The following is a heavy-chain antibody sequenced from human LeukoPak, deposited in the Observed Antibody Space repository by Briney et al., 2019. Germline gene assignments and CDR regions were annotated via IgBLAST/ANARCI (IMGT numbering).Heavy chain of an antibody. D-gene: IGHD3-22*01. J-gene: IGHJ4*02. Sequence: RPGGSLRLSCAASGFTFSSYSMIWVRQAPGKGLEWVSSISSSSSYIYYADSVKGRFTISRDNAKNSLYLQMNSLRAEDTAVYYCASGTNYYDSSGYSDWGQGTLVTVSS. CDR2: ISSSSSYI. CDR3: ASGTNYYDSSGYSD. CDR1: GFTFSSYS. V-gene: IGHV3-21*01.